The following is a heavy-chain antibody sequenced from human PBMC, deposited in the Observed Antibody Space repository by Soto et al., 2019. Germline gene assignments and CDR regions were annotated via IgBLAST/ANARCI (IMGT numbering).Heavy chain of an antibody. V-gene: IGHV3-21*01. Sequence: GGSLRLSCAASGFTVSSNYMSWVRQAPGKGLEWVSSISSSSTLIYYADSVKGRFTISRDNAKNSLYLQMNSLRAEDTAVYYCARTELGSYDSHNLDYWGQGTLVTV. J-gene: IGHJ4*02. CDR1: GFTVSSNY. CDR2: ISSSSTLI. CDR3: ARTELGSYDSHNLDY. D-gene: IGHD1-26*01.